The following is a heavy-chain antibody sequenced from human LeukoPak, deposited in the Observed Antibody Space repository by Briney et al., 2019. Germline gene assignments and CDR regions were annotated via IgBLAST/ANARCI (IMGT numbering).Heavy chain of an antibody. CDR1: GGSISSYY. V-gene: IGHV4-59*01. CDR2: IYYSGST. Sequence: SETLSLTCTVSGGSISSYYWSWIRQPPGKGLEWIGYIYYSGSTNYNPSLKSRVTISVDTSKNQFSLKLSSVTAADTAVYYCARGERPYGSGSYYYYFDYWGQGTLVTVSS. CDR3: ARGERPYGSGSYYYYFDY. J-gene: IGHJ4*02. D-gene: IGHD3-10*01.